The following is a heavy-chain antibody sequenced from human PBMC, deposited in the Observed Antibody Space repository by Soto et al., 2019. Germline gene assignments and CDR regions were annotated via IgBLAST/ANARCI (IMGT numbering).Heavy chain of an antibody. CDR2: IYYSGST. V-gene: IGHV4-59*08. CDR1: GGSISSYY. Sequence: PSETLSLTCTVSGGSISSYYWSWIRQPPGKGLEWIGYIYYSGSTNYNPSLKSRVTISVDTSKNQFSLKLSSVTAADTAVYYCASGPYCSGGSCHACMDVWGQGTTVTVSS. CDR3: ASGPYCSGGSCHACMDV. J-gene: IGHJ6*02. D-gene: IGHD2-15*01.